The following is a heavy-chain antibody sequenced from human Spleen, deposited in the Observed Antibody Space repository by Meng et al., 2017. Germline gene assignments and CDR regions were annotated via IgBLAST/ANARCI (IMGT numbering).Heavy chain of an antibody. CDR1: GYTFSSYASYG. D-gene: IGHD6-13*01. CDR3: ARDSNGIASALRT. Sequence: QVQLVQSGAEVTKPGAAVKVSCKASGYTFSSYASYGISWVRQAPGQGLEWMGWISSYMGNTNYAQKFQGRVTMTAETSTSTAYMELRSLRSDDTAVYYCARDSNGIASALRTWGQGTLVTVSS. J-gene: IGHJ5*02. V-gene: IGHV1-18*01. CDR2: ISSYMGNT.